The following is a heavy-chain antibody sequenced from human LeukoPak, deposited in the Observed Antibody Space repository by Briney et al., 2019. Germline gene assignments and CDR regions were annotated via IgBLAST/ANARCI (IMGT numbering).Heavy chain of an antibody. J-gene: IGHJ4*01. D-gene: IGHD4-17*01. CDR2: ISSFNTNT. Sequence: GGSLRLSCAASGFTFSKYAMAWVRQAPETGLEWVSTISSFNTNTYYAESVKGRFTISRDNSKNMIYLQMNSLRADDTAVYFCAKTPSLYYGDYFDYWGQGALVTVSS. CDR3: AKTPSLYYGDYFDY. CDR1: GFTFSKYA. V-gene: IGHV3-23*01.